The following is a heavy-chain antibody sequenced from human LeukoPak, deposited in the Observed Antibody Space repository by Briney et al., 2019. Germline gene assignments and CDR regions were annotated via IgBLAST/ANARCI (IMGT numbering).Heavy chain of an antibody. Sequence: HGESLKISCKGSGYRFSDYWIGWVHQMPGKGLEWMGVIYPSDSHNKYSPSFQGQVTISADKSINTAHLQWSSLKASDTAMYYCARHGTPAAAGSVFDIWGQGTMVTVSS. CDR3: ARHGTPAAAGSVFDI. CDR2: IYPSDSHN. D-gene: IGHD6-13*01. V-gene: IGHV5-51*07. CDR1: GYRFSDYW. J-gene: IGHJ3*02.